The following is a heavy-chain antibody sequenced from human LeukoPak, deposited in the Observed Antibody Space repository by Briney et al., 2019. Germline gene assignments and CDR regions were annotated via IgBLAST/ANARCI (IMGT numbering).Heavy chain of an antibody. Sequence: PSETLTLTCTVSGGSISSTTYYWSWVRQPPGKGLEWIGEINHSGSTNYNPSLKSRVTISVETSKNQFSLKLSSVTAADTAVYYCARRHDYYYGSGSHNNWFDPWGQGTLVTVSS. CDR2: INHSGST. CDR3: ARRHDYYYGSGSHNNWFDP. V-gene: IGHV4-39*07. J-gene: IGHJ5*02. D-gene: IGHD3-10*01. CDR1: GGSISSTTYY.